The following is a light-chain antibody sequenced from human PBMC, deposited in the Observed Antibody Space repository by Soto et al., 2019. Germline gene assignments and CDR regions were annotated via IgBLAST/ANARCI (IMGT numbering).Light chain of an antibody. CDR2: KAS. V-gene: IGKV1-5*03. J-gene: IGKJ1*01. CDR3: QLYNSYSEA. CDR1: QTISSW. Sequence: DIQMTQSPSTLSGSVGDRVTITCRASQTISSWLAWYQQKPGKAPKLLIYKASTLKSGVLSRFSGSVSGTEFTLTISRLQADDFATYYCQLYNSYSEAFGQGTKVELK.